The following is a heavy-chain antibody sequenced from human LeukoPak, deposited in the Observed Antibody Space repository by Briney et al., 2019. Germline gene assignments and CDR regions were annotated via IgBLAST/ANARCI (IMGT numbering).Heavy chain of an antibody. CDR2: IRYDGSNK. V-gene: IGHV3-30*02. J-gene: IGHJ4*02. CDR1: GFTLSSYG. CDR3: AKDYFGVTGSSWYPYYFDY. D-gene: IGHD6-13*01. Sequence: GGSLRLSCAASGFTLSSYGMHWVRQAPGKGLEWVAFIRYDGSNKYYADSVKGRFTISRDNSKNTLYLQMNSLRAEDTAVYYCAKDYFGVTGSSWYPYYFDYWGQGTLVTVSS.